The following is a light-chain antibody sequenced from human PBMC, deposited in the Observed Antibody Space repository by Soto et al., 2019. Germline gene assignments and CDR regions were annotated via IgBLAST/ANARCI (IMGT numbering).Light chain of an antibody. Sequence: YMVTQPPSSCGTPGDRVTISASGSSSNIGSNTVSWYQQVPGTAPKLLIYDNDERPSGVPGRFSGSKSGTSASLAISGLQSEDEADYYCATWDDSRNGYVFGPGNKVTV. CDR2: DND. CDR3: ATWDDSRNGYV. V-gene: IGLV1-44*01. J-gene: IGLJ1*01. CDR1: SSNIGSNT.